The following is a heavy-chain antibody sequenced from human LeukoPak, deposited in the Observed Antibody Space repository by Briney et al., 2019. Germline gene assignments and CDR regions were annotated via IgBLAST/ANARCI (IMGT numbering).Heavy chain of an antibody. Sequence: SETLSLTCTVSGGSISSYYWSWIRQPPGKGLEWIGYIYTSGSTTYNPSLKSRVTISVDTSKNQFSLKLSSVTAADTAVYYCARHWSSTSCYTDGFDYWGQGTLVTVSS. CDR3: ARHWSSTSCYTDGFDY. D-gene: IGHD2-2*02. J-gene: IGHJ4*02. CDR1: GGSISSYY. V-gene: IGHV4-4*09. CDR2: IYTSGST.